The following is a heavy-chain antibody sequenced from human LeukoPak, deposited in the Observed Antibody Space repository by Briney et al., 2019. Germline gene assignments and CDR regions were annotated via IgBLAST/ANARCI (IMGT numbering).Heavy chain of an antibody. CDR1: GFTLSRYW. V-gene: IGHV3-21*01. J-gene: IGHJ6*03. Sequence: GGSLRLSCAASGFTLSRYWMSWVRQAPGKGLEWVSSISSSSSYIYYADSVKGRFTISRDNAKNSLYLQMNSLRAEDTAVYYCARVDYDILTGYYAHYYYYYMDVWGKGTTVTISS. CDR3: ARVDYDILTGYYAHYYYYYMDV. D-gene: IGHD3-9*01. CDR2: ISSSSSYI.